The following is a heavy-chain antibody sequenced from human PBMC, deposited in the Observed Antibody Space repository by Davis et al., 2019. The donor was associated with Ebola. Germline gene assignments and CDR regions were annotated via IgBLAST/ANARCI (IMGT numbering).Heavy chain of an antibody. CDR3: ATGTGLLGTSWLDP. CDR2: ITPNLDLV. J-gene: IGHJ5*02. V-gene: IGHV1-69*02. D-gene: IGHD1-26*01. Sequence: SVKVSCKASGGPFSSYTFSWVRQAPGQGLEWMGWITPNLDLVHDAERFKGRVTITADKSTTTVYMELSSLRSEDTATYYCATGTGLLGTSWLDPWGQGTLVIVSS. CDR1: GGPFSSYT.